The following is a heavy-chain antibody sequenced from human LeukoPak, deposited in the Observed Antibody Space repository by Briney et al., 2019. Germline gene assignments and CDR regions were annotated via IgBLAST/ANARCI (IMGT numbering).Heavy chain of an antibody. V-gene: IGHV3-23*01. J-gene: IGHJ5*02. CDR2: IGVTGKES. Sequence: GGSLRLACAASGFSFSTHAMSWVRQTPRKGLEWVSTIGVTGKESYYADSVKGRFSISRDNSKYTLYLQMNSLRVEDTALYYCADRPFDPWGQGTLVTVSS. CDR3: ADRPFDP. CDR1: GFSFSTHA. D-gene: IGHD1-14*01.